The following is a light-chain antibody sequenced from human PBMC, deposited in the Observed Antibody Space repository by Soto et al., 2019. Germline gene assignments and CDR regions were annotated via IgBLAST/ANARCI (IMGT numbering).Light chain of an antibody. Sequence: DIRMTQSPSTLSASVGDRVTITCRASQSISTWLAWYQQEPGKAPKLLIHKASSLQSGVPSRFSGSGSGTDFTLTISSLHPDDFATYYGQQYNSYSPTFGHGTRVEIK. CDR1: QSISTW. V-gene: IGKV1-5*03. J-gene: IGKJ1*01. CDR2: KAS. CDR3: QQYNSYSPT.